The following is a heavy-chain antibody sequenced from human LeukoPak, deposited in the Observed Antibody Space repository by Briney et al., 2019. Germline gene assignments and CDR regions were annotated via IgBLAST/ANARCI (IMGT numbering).Heavy chain of an antibody. CDR1: GFTFSGSA. CDR2: IRSKANSYAT. V-gene: IGHV3-73*01. Sequence: GGSLRLSCAASGFTFSGSAMHWVRQASGKGLEWVGRIRSKANSYATAYAASVKGRFTISRDDSKNTAYLQMNSLRAEDTAVYYCAKVQLLGYCSSTSCQGFDYWGQGTLVTVSS. J-gene: IGHJ4*02. D-gene: IGHD2-2*01. CDR3: AKVQLLGYCSSTSCQGFDY.